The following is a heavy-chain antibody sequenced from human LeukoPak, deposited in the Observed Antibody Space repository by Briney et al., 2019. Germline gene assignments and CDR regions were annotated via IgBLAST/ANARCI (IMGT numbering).Heavy chain of an antibody. CDR3: ARGYYGSGSWFDY. CDR1: GFTFSSYA. D-gene: IGHD3-10*01. Sequence: GRSLRLSCAASGFTFSSYAMHWVRQAPGKGLEWVTVISYDGSKKYYADSVKGRFTISRDNSKNTLYLQMNSLRAEDTAVCYCARGYYGSGSWFDYWGQGTLVTVSS. CDR2: ISYDGSKK. V-gene: IGHV3-30*04. J-gene: IGHJ4*02.